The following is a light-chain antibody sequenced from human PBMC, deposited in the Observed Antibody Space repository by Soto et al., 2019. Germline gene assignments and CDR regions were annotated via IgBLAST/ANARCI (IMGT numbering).Light chain of an antibody. CDR3: LLFYVGALGV. V-gene: IGLV7-43*01. CDR1: TGAVTSGHF. Sequence: QAVVTQEPSLTVSPGGTVTLTCASSTGAVTSGHFPNWVQQKPGQVPKSLIYSTSDKHSWTPARFSCSLLGGKAALTLSSVKPEEEAEYYCLLFYVGALGVFGGGTKVTVL. J-gene: IGLJ2*01. CDR2: STS.